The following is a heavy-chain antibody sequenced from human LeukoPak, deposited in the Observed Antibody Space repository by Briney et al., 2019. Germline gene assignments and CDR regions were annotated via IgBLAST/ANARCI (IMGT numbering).Heavy chain of an antibody. CDR2: INPSGGST. CDR1: GYTFTSYY. J-gene: IGHJ5*02. D-gene: IGHD6-13*01. CDR3: ARDGSSLTGWFDP. V-gene: IGHV1-46*01. Sequence: GASVKVSCKASGYTFTSYYMHWVRQAPGQGLEWMGIINPSGGSTSYAQKFQGRVTMTRDTSMSTVYMELSSLRSEDTAVYYCARDGSSLTGWFDPWGQGTLVTVSS.